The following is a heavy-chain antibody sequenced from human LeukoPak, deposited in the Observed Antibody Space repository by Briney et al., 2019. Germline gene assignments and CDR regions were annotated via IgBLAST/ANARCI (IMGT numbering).Heavy chain of an antibody. J-gene: IGHJ4*02. V-gene: IGHV3-23*01. Sequence: GGSLRLSCAASGFTFSSYAMSWVRQAPGKGLEWVSAISGSDGGTYYADSVKGRFTISRDNSKNTLYLQMNSLRAEDTAVYYCARGMGGSYDSSGYYFDYWGQGALVTVSS. CDR2: ISGSDGGT. CDR3: ARGMGGSYDSSGYYFDY. D-gene: IGHD3-22*01. CDR1: GFTFSSYA.